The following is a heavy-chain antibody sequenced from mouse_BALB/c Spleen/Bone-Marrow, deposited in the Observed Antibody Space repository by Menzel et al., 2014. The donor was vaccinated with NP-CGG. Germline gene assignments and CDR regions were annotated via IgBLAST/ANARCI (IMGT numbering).Heavy chain of an antibody. J-gene: IGHJ2*01. V-gene: IGHV5-17*02. CDR2: ISSGSSTI. D-gene: IGHD4-1*01. CDR3: TRGGNWEDFDY. CDR1: GFTFSSFG. Sequence: EVQLVESGGGLVQPGGSLKLSCAASGFTFSSFGMHWVRQAPEKGLEWVAYISSGSSTIFYADTVKGRFTISRDNPKNTLFLQMTSLRSEDTAIYYCTRGGNWEDFDYWGQGTTLTVSS.